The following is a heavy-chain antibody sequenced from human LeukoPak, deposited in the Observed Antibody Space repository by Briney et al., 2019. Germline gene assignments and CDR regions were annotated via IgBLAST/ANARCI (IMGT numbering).Heavy chain of an antibody. J-gene: IGHJ3*02. V-gene: IGHV1-18*01. CDR2: ISAYNGNT. D-gene: IGHD3-3*01. CDR3: ARDSPPYYDFWSGYSADAFDI. CDR1: GYIYTSYG. Sequence: GASEKVSCKASGYIYTSYGISWVRQATGQWLEWMGWISAYNGNTNYAQKLQGRVTMTTDTSTSTAYMELRSLRSDDTAVYYCARDSPPYYDFWSGYSADAFDIWGQGTMVTVSS.